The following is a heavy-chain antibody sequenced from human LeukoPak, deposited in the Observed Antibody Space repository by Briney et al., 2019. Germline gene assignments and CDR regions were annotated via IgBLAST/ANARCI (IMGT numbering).Heavy chain of an antibody. CDR1: GFTFSSYS. Sequence: GGSLRLSCAASGFTFSSYSMNWVRQAPGKGLEWVSYISSSSSTIYYADSVKGRFTISRDNAKNSLYLQLNSLRAEDTAVYYCARDRGLAYWGQGILVIVSS. V-gene: IGHV3-48*01. CDR3: ARDRGLAY. CDR2: ISSSSSTI. D-gene: IGHD5-12*01. J-gene: IGHJ4*02.